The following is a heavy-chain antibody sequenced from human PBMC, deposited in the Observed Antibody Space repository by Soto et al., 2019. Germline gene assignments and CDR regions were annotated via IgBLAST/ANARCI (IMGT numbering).Heavy chain of an antibody. CDR1: GGSISSSFY. D-gene: IGHD2-2*01. V-gene: IGHV4-39*01. CDR2: IYGTGNT. CDR3: RSSSRYGTDV. Sequence: QLQLQESGPGLVKPSETLSLSCTVSGGSISSSFYWGWIRQPPGKGLEWIGSIYGTGNTYYNPSLKGRVTISAATSKTQFFLNLISVTAADTAVYYCRSSSRYGTDVWGQGATVTVSS. J-gene: IGHJ6*02.